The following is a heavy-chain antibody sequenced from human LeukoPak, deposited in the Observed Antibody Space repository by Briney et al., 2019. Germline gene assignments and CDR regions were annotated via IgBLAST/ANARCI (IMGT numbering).Heavy chain of an antibody. CDR3: ARSPLFWSGYKYYGMDV. D-gene: IGHD3-3*01. CDR1: GGSLSSYY. J-gene: IGHJ6*02. V-gene: IGHV4-59*08. Sequence: PSETLSLTCTVPGGSLSSYYWSWIRQPPGKGLEWIGYIYYSGSTKYNPSLKSRVTISVDTSKNQFSLKLSSVTAADTAVYYCARSPLFWSGYKYYGMDVWGQGTTVTVSS. CDR2: IYYSGST.